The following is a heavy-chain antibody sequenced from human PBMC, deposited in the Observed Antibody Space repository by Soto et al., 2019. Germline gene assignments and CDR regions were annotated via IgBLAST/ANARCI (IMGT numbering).Heavy chain of an antibody. D-gene: IGHD6-13*01. J-gene: IGHJ4*02. CDR2: IYHSGST. Sequence: QLQLQESCSGLVKPSQTLSLTCAVSGDSLNSGGYSWSWIRQPPRKGLEWIGYIYHSGSTHYNPSLKSRVTMSLDRSKNQFSLRLNAVTAADTAVYYCARNRVGSSWYVDYWGQGIQVTVSS. CDR3: ARNRVGSSWYVDY. V-gene: IGHV4-30-2*01. CDR1: GDSLNSGGYS.